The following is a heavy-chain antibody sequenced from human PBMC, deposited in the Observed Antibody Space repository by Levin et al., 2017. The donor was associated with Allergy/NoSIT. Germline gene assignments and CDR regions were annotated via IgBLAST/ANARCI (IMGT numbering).Heavy chain of an antibody. Sequence: ASVKVSCKASGYTFTGYYMHWVRQAPGQGLEWMGWINPNSGGTNYAQKFQGRVTMTRDTSISTAYMELSRLRSDDTAVYYCARDHRVAAAGTDYYYGMDVWGQGTTVTVSS. CDR3: ARDHRVAAAGTDYYYGMDV. V-gene: IGHV1-2*02. D-gene: IGHD6-13*01. CDR1: GYTFTGYY. J-gene: IGHJ6*02. CDR2: INPNSGGT.